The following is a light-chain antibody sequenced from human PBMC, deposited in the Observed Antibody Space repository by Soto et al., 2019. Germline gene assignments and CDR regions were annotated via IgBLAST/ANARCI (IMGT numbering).Light chain of an antibody. CDR2: AAS. J-gene: IGKJ2*01. CDR3: QQGYATPYT. V-gene: IGKV1-39*01. CDR1: QNINNY. Sequence: DIQMTQSPSSLSASVGDRVTITCRASQNINNYLNWYHQKPGKAPKLLIYAASSLQSGVPSRFSGSGSGTDFTLTISSLQPEDFATYYCQQGYATPYTFGQGTKLEIK.